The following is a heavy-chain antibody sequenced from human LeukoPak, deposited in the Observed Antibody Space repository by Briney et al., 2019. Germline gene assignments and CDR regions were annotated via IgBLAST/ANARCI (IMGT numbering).Heavy chain of an antibody. D-gene: IGHD3-22*01. CDR1: GFTFSEYY. J-gene: IGHJ4*02. Sequence: PGGSLRLSCAASGFTFSEYYMSWIRQAPGKGLEWVSYISSSGSTIYYADSVKGRFTISRDNAKNSLYLQMNSLRAEDTAVYYCARGTHRYYDSSGYLDYWGQGTLVTVSS. V-gene: IGHV3-11*01. CDR3: ARGTHRYYDSSGYLDY. CDR2: ISSSGSTI.